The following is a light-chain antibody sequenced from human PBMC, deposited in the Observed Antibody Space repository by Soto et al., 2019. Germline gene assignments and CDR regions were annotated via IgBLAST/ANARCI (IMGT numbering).Light chain of an antibody. J-gene: IGKJ2*01. V-gene: IGKV3-20*01. CDR3: QQYGGSPPYT. CDR1: QSVSATY. CDR2: GAS. Sequence: EIVLTQSPGILSLSPGESATLSCRASQSVSATYLAWYQQKPGQPPRLLIYGASSRATGIPERFSGSGSGTDFTLSISRLEPEDFAVFYCQQYGGSPPYTFGHGTKLEI.